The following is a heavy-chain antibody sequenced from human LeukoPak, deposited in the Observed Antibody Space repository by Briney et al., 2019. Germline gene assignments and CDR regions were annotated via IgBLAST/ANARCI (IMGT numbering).Heavy chain of an antibody. V-gene: IGHV4-59*01. J-gene: IGHJ2*01. CDR1: GDSFSSFH. CDR3: AKVPGRYLDFLWYFDL. Sequence: SETLSLTCSVSGDSFSSFHWHWIRQPPGKGLEWIGYIFHTGSTKYNPSLERRVTMSVDTSKNQFSLHLTSVTVADTAVYYCAKVPGRYLDFLWYFDLWGRGTLVTVSS. CDR2: IFHTGST. D-gene: IGHD3-9*01.